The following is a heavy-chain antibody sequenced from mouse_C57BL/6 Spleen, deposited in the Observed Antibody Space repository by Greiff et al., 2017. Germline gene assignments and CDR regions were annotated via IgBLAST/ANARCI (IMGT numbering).Heavy chain of an antibody. CDR2: ISYDGSN. Sequence: ESGPGLVKPSQSLSLTCSVTGYSITSGYYWNWIRQFPGNKLEWMGYISYDGSNNYNPSLKNRISITRDTSKNQFFLKLNAVTTEDTATYYCARDGSSHYAMDYWGQGTSVTVSS. J-gene: IGHJ4*01. CDR1: GYSITSGYY. V-gene: IGHV3-6*01. CDR3: ARDGSSHYAMDY. D-gene: IGHD1-1*01.